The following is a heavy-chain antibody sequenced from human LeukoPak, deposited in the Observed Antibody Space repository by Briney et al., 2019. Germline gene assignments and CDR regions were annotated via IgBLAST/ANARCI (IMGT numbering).Heavy chain of an antibody. D-gene: IGHD5-18*01. CDR2: ISWNSGSI. CDR1: GFTFYDYA. J-gene: IGHJ4*02. Sequence: PGRSLRLSCAASGFTFYDYAMHWVRQALGKGLEWVSGISWNSGSIGYADSVKGRFTISRDNAKSTLYLQMNSLRADDMALYYCTRASGYSSGAVDYWGQGTLVTVSS. CDR3: TRASGYSSGAVDY. V-gene: IGHV3-9*03.